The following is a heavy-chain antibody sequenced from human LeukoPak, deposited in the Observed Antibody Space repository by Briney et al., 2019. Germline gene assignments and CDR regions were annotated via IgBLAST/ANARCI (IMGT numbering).Heavy chain of an antibody. CDR1: GYSISRGYF. Sequence: SETLSLTCTVSGYSISRGYFWGWIRQSPGKGLEWIASMFHSGSTYYNPSLKSRVTMSVDTSKNQFSLKLSSVTAADTAVYYCARVMTGLHGYYYYYYMDVWGKGTTVTISS. CDR2: MFHSGST. CDR3: ARVMTGLHGYYYYYYMDV. D-gene: IGHD3-9*01. V-gene: IGHV4-38-2*02. J-gene: IGHJ6*03.